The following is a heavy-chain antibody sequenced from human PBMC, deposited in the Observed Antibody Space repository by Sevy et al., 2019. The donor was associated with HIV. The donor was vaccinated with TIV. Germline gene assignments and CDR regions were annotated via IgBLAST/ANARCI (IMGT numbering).Heavy chain of an antibody. CDR2: LYYVGST. V-gene: IGHV4-39*01. Sequence: SETLSLTCSVSGGSISGSTYYWGWIRQSPGKGLEWIGSLYYVGSTYSNPSLKSRVTTSIDASKNQFSLKLNSVTAADTAMYYCVRHLTNFDLWGRGALVTVSS. CDR1: GGSISGSTYY. J-gene: IGHJ2*01. D-gene: IGHD2-8*01. CDR3: VRHLTNFDL.